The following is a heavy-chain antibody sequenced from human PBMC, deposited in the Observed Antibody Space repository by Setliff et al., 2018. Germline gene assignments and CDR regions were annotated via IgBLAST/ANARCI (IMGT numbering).Heavy chain of an antibody. CDR2: TIPIFGTT. J-gene: IGHJ4*02. CDR1: GGTFSTYG. D-gene: IGHD1-26*01. Sequence: GASVKVSCKASGGTFSTYGISWVRQAPGQGLEWMGGTIPIFGTTNYAQKFQGRVTIITDESTNTAYMELSSLRSEDTAFYYCVRSGKFGGNYFNYWGQGTLVTVSS. V-gene: IGHV1-69*05. CDR3: VRSGKFGGNYFNY.